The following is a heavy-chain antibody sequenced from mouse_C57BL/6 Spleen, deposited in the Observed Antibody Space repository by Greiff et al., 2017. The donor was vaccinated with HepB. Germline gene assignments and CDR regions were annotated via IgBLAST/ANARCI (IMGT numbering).Heavy chain of an antibody. D-gene: IGHD1-1*01. CDR1: GYSISSGYY. CDR2: ISYDGSN. J-gene: IGHJ2*01. V-gene: IGHV3-6*01. Sequence: EVQLVESGPGLVKPSQSLSLTCSVTGYSISSGYYWNWIRQFPGNKLEWMGYISYDGSNNYNPSLKNRISITRDTSKNQFFLKLNSVTTEDTATYYCASNGYYGSSLYYFDYWGQGTTLTVSS. CDR3: ASNGYYGSSLYYFDY.